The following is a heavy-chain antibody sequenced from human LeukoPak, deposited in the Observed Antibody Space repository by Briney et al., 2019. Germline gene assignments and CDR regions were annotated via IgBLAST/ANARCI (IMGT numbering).Heavy chain of an antibody. CDR1: GYSISSGYY. CDR2: IYHSGST. D-gene: IGHD3-9*01. Sequence: KTSETLSLTCAVSGYSISSGYYWGWIRQPPGKELEWIGSIYHSGSTYYNPSLKSRVTISVDTSKNQFSLKLSSVTAADTAVYYCARDIRYFDWLSPYYFDYWGQGTLVTVSS. J-gene: IGHJ4*02. CDR3: ARDIRYFDWLSPYYFDY. V-gene: IGHV4-38-2*02.